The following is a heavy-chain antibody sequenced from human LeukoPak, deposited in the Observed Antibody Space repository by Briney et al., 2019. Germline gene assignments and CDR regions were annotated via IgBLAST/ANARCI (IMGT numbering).Heavy chain of an antibody. V-gene: IGHV4-34*01. Sequence: SETLSLTCAVYGGSFSGYYWSWIRQPPGKGLEWIGEINHSGSTNYNPSLKSRVTISVDTSKNQFSLKLSSVTAADTAVYYRARGALGATFWFDPWGQGTLVTVSS. D-gene: IGHD1-26*01. CDR1: GGSFSGYY. J-gene: IGHJ5*02. CDR3: ARGALGATFWFDP. CDR2: INHSGST.